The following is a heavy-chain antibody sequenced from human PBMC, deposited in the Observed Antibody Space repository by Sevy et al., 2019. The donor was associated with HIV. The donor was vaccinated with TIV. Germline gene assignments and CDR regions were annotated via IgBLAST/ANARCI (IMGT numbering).Heavy chain of an antibody. CDR3: ARDRGEILSSAFDY. V-gene: IGHV3-30*03. Sequence: GGSLRLSCVGSGFSFSDHRMHWVRQAPGKGLEWMAVISYDGRNTKYKPDSVKDRFTISRDNSKNTLYLQMNSLRAEDTAIYYCARDRGEILSSAFDYWGQGTLVTVSS. CDR2: ISYDGRNTK. J-gene: IGHJ4*02. CDR1: GFSFSDHR. D-gene: IGHD3-16*01.